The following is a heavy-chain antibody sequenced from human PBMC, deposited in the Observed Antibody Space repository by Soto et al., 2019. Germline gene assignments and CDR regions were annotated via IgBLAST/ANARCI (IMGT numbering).Heavy chain of an antibody. J-gene: IGHJ6*02. V-gene: IGHV1-69*02. CDR3: ARQGVRGVTSYYGMDV. Sequence: GASVKVSCKASGGTFSSYTISWVRQAPGQGLEWMGRIIPILGIANYAQKFQGRVTITADKSTSTAYMELSSLRSEDTAVYYCARQGVRGVTSYYGMDVCGQWTTVTVSS. D-gene: IGHD3-10*01. CDR1: GGTFSSYT. CDR2: IIPILGIA.